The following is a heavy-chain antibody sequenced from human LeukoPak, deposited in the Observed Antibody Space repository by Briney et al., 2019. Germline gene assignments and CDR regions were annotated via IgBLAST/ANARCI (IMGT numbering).Heavy chain of an antibody. Sequence: GGSLRLSCAASGFTFSSYSMNWVRQAPGKGLEWVSSISTSSIYIYYADSVKGRFTISRDNAKNSLYLQMNSLRAEDTAVYYCARVRMSGWTLGYAFDIWGQGTMVTVSS. V-gene: IGHV3-21*01. CDR2: ISTSSIYI. CDR3: ARVRMSGWTLGYAFDI. J-gene: IGHJ3*02. D-gene: IGHD6-19*01. CDR1: GFTFSSYS.